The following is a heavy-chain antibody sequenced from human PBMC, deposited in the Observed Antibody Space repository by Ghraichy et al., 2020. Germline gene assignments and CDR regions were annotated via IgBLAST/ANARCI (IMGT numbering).Heavy chain of an antibody. CDR2: ISYDGSNK. V-gene: IGHV3-30*04. CDR3: ARDILRRILDY. D-gene: IGHD2-15*01. Sequence: GGSLRLSCAASGFTFSSYAMHWVRQAPGKGLEWVAVISYDGSNKYYADSVKGRFTISRDNSKNTLYLQMNSLRAEDTAVYYCARDILRRILDYGGQGTLVTVSS. J-gene: IGHJ4*02. CDR1: GFTFSSYA.